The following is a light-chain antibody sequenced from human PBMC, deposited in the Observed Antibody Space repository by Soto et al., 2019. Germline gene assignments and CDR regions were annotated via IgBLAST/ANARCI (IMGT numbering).Light chain of an antibody. CDR2: DAS. CDR3: QQYNSYLWT. Sequence: QMNQWQSSLSASVGDRVTIPCRASQSISSYLNWYQQKPGKAPKLLIYDASSLESGVPSRFSGSGSGTEITLTITSLQPDDFATYYCQQYNSYLWTFGQGTKVDIK. CDR1: QSISSY. V-gene: IGKV1-5*01. J-gene: IGKJ1*01.